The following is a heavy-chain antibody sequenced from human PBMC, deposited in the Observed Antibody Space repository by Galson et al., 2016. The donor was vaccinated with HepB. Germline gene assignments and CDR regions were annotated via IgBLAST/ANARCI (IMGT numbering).Heavy chain of an antibody. Sequence: SLRLSCAASGFSVSTNYMSWVRQAPGKGLEWVSIIYSGGSTHYAESVKGRFTTTRDKSKNMLYLQMDSLRAEDTAVYYCASHPPGFSGYEDWGQGTLVTVSS. CDR2: IYSGGST. J-gene: IGHJ4*02. D-gene: IGHD5-12*01. V-gene: IGHV3-53*01. CDR1: GFSVSTNY. CDR3: ASHPPGFSGYED.